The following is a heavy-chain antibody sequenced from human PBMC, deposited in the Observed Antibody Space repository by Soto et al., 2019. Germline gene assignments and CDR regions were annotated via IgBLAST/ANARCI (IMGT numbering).Heavy chain of an antibody. Sequence: SETLALTCAVYGGSFSGYYWSWIRQPPGKGLEWIGEINHSGSTNYNPSLKSRVTISVDTSKNQFSLKLSSVTAADTAVYYCARDLWFGAMYYYYYYGMDVWGQGTTVTVSS. D-gene: IGHD3-10*01. CDR2: INHSGST. J-gene: IGHJ6*02. CDR3: ARDLWFGAMYYYYYYGMDV. V-gene: IGHV4-34*01. CDR1: GGSFSGYY.